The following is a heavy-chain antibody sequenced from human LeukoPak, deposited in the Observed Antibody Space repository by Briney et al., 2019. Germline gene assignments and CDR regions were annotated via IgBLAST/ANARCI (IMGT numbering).Heavy chain of an antibody. D-gene: IGHD5-18*01. J-gene: IGHJ2*01. V-gene: IGHV4-34*01. CDR1: GGSFSGYY. CDR3: ARAVIQLWLKRWYFDL. Sequence: PSETLSLTCAVYGGSFSGYYWSWIRQPPGKGLEWIGEINHSGSTNYNPSLKSRVTISVDTSKNQFSLKLGSVTAADTAVYYCARAVIQLWLKRWYFDLWGRGTLVTVSS. CDR2: INHSGST.